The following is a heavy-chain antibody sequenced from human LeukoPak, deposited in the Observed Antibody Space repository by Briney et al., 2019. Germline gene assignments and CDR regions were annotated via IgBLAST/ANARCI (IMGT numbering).Heavy chain of an antibody. V-gene: IGHV4-59*01. J-gene: IGHJ3*02. CDR1: GGSISSYY. Sequence: PSETLSLTCTVSGGSISSYYWSWIRQPPGKGLEWIGYISYSGSTDYNPSLKSRVTISLDTSKNQFSLRLSSVTAADSAVYYCARETRLHSGSYSNDAFDIWGQGTMVTVSS. D-gene: IGHD1-26*01. CDR2: ISYSGST. CDR3: ARETRLHSGSYSNDAFDI.